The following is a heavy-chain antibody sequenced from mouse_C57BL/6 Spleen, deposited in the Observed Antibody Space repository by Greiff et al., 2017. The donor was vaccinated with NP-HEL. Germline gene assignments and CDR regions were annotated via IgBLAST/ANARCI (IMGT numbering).Heavy chain of an antibody. CDR1: GYTFTSYW. Sequence: QVQLQQPGAELVKPGASVKLSCKASGYTFTSYWMQWVKQRPGQGLEWIGEIDPSDSYTNYNQKFKGKATLTVDTSSSTAYMQLRSLTSEDSAVYYCARALRLRGWFAYWGQGTLVTVSA. CDR2: IDPSDSYT. V-gene: IGHV1-50*01. D-gene: IGHD3-2*02. J-gene: IGHJ3*01. CDR3: ARALRLRGWFAY.